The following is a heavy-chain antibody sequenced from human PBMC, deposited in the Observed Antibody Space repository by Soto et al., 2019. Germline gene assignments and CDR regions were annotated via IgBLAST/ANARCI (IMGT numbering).Heavy chain of an antibody. Sequence: ASVKVSCKASGYTFTSDGISWVRQAPGQGLEWMGWISAYNGNTNYAQKLQGRVTMTTDTSTSTAYMELRRLRSDDTAVYYGARAYVVLPAAMTHWGQGTLVTVSS. V-gene: IGHV1-18*01. CDR1: GYTFTSDG. CDR3: ARAYVVLPAAMTH. D-gene: IGHD2-2*01. CDR2: ISAYNGNT. J-gene: IGHJ4*02.